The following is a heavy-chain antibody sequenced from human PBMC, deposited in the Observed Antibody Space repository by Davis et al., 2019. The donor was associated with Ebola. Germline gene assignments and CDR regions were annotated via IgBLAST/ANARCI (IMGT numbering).Heavy chain of an antibody. J-gene: IGHJ4*02. CDR2: ISAYSGDT. Sequence: ASVQVSCKASGYTFYNYGVTWVRQAPGQGLEWMGWISAYSGDTKYAQKFQGRVTMTTDTSTSTAYMELWSLRSDDTAVYYCARDPTIYDFRSNESKLDHWGQGTLVTVSS. CDR1: GYTFYNYG. V-gene: IGHV1-18*01. D-gene: IGHD3-3*01. CDR3: ARDPTIYDFRSNESKLDH.